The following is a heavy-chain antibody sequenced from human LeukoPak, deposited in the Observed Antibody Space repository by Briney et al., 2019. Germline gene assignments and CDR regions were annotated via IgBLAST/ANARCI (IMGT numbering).Heavy chain of an antibody. V-gene: IGHV3-7*01. J-gene: IGHJ3*02. CDR2: IKQDGSEK. D-gene: IGHD5-18*01. Sequence: GGSLRLSCAASGFTFSSYWMSRVRQAPGKGLEWVANIKQDGSEKYYVDSVKGRFTISRDNAKNSLYLQMNSLRAEDTAVYYCARDTAMVNDAFDIWGQGTMVTVSS. CDR3: ARDTAMVNDAFDI. CDR1: GFTFSSYW.